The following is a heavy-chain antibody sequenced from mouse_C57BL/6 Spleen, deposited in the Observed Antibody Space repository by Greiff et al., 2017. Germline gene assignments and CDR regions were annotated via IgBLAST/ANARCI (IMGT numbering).Heavy chain of an antibody. CDR3: AREYDEGYAMDY. D-gene: IGHD2-12*01. V-gene: IGHV1-19*01. CDR2: INPYNGGT. J-gene: IGHJ4*01. Sequence: VQLQQSGPVLVKPGASVKMSCKASGYTFTDYYMNWVKQSHGKSLEWIGVINPYNGGTSYNQKFKGKATLTVDKSSSTAYMELNSLTSEDSAVYYCAREYDEGYAMDYWGQGTSVTVSS. CDR1: GYTFTDYY.